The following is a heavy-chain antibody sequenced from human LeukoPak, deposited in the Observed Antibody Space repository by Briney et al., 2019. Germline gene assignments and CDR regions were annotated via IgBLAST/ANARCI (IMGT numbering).Heavy chain of an antibody. CDR1: GFTFSSYE. D-gene: IGHD2-15*01. V-gene: IGHV4-34*08. Sequence: GSLRLSCAASGFTFSSYEMNWVRQPPGKGLEWIGEISHGGSTKYNPSLQSRVTMSIDRSKSQFALKVMSVSAADTAVYYCAALGGLWIGYCSGGSCYSFDYWGQGTLVTVSS. J-gene: IGHJ4*02. CDR3: AALGGLWIGYCSGGSCYSFDY. CDR2: ISHGGST.